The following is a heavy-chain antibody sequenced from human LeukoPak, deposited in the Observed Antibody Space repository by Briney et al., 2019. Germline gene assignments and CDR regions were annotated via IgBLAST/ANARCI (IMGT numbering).Heavy chain of an antibody. D-gene: IGHD1-14*01. V-gene: IGHV4-39*01. CDR2: IYYSGST. CDR1: GGSISSSSYY. CDR3: ARYRSAFDY. J-gene: IGHJ4*02. Sequence: PSETLSLTCTVSGGSISSSSYYWGWIRQPPGKGLEWIGSIYYSGSTYYNPSLKSRVTISVDTSKNQFSLKLSSVTAADTAVYYCARYRSAFDYWGQGTLVTVSS.